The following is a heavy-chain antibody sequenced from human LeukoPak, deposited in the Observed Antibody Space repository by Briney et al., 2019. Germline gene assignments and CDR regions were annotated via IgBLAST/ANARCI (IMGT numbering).Heavy chain of an antibody. CDR1: GGTFSSYA. CDR2: IIPIFGTA. J-gene: IGHJ3*02. V-gene: IGHV1-69*13. CDR3: ARGPERLRDPPGAFDI. D-gene: IGHD6-25*01. Sequence: GASVKVSCKASGGTFSSYAISWVRQAPGQGLEWMGGIIPIFGTANYAQKFQGRVTITADESTSTAYMELSSLRSEDTAVYYCARGPERLRDPPGAFDIWGQGTMVTVSS.